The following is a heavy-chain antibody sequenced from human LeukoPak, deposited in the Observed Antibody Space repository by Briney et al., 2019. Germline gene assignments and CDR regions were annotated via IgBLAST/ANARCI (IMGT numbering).Heavy chain of an antibody. D-gene: IGHD4-17*01. CDR1: GFTFSDHY. CDR2: TRNKASSYTT. CDR3: ARGILTVTTPFGGMDV. V-gene: IGHV3-72*01. J-gene: IGHJ6*02. Sequence: GGSLRLSCAASGFTFSDHYMDWVRQAPGKGLEWVGRTRNKASSYTTEYAASVKGRFTISRDDSKNSLYLQMNSLRAEDTAVYYCARGILTVTTPFGGMDVWGQGTTVTVSS.